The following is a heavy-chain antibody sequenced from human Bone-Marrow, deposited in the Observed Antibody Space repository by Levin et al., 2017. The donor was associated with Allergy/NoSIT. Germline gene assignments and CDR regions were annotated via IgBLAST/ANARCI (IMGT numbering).Heavy chain of an antibody. Sequence: PGGSLRLSCAASGFPFSTYAMSWVRQAPGKGLEWVSAISGSGAAPYYADSVEGRFTISRDNSKNTLYLQMNSLRAEDTAVYYCAKGTGVGATRFTDYWGQGISVSVSS. J-gene: IGHJ4*02. CDR3: AKGTGVGATRFTDY. D-gene: IGHD1-26*01. V-gene: IGHV3-23*01. CDR2: ISGSGAAP. CDR1: GFPFSTYA.